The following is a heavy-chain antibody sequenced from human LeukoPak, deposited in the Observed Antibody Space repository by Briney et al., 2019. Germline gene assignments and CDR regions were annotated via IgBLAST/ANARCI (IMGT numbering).Heavy chain of an antibody. V-gene: IGHV3-23*01. CDR1: GFTFSSYG. J-gene: IGHJ3*02. D-gene: IGHD3-3*01. Sequence: GGSLRLSCAASGFTFSSYGMSWVRQAPGKGLEWVSAISGSGGSTYYADSVKGRFTISRDNSKNTLYLQMNSLRAEDTAVYYCAKDLQSGTKPTNDAFDIWGQGTMVTVSS. CDR3: AKDLQSGTKPTNDAFDI. CDR2: ISGSGGST.